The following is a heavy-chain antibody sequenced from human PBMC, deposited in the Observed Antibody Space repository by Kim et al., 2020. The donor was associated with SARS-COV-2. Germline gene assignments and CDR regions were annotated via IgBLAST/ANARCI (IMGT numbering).Heavy chain of an antibody. CDR2: ISYDGSNK. J-gene: IGHJ4*02. Sequence: GGSLRLSCAASGFTFSSYGMHWVRQAPGKGLEWVAVISYDGSNKYYADSVKGRFTISRDNSKNTLYLQMNSLRAEDTAVYYCAKGGSSTSCIHYWGQGTRVTVSS. CDR3: AKGGSSTSCIHY. CDR1: GFTFSSYG. D-gene: IGHD2-2*01. V-gene: IGHV3-30*18.